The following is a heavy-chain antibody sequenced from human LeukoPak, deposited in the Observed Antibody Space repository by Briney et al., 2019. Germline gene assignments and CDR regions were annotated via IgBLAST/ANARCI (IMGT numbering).Heavy chain of an antibody. CDR3: ARLLHPIGSTWYFDY. Sequence: PSATLSLTCTVSGGSISSYYWSWIRQPPGKGLEWIGYIYSSGSTNYIPSLKSRATISVDTSRNQFSLKLSSVTAADTAVYYCARLLHPIGSTWYFDYWGQGTLVTVSS. V-gene: IGHV4-59*08. CDR2: IYSSGST. CDR1: GGSISSYY. D-gene: IGHD6-13*01. J-gene: IGHJ4*02.